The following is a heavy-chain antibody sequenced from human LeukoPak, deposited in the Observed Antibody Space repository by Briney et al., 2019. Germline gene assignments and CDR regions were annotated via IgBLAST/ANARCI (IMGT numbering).Heavy chain of an antibody. CDR3: ARHYTSGWDLDY. J-gene: IGHJ4*02. D-gene: IGHD6-19*01. CDR1: GGSITGYY. V-gene: IGHV4-59*08. Sequence: PSETLSLTCTVSGGSITGYYWSWIRQPPGKRLEWIGYIFHSGTTSYNPSLKSRVTVSVDTSKNQFSLKVTSVTAADTAIYYCARHYTSGWDLDYWGQGTLVTVSS. CDR2: IFHSGTT.